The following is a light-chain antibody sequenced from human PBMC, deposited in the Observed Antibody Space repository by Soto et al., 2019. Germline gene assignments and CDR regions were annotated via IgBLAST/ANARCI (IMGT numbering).Light chain of an antibody. CDR1: QSISSY. V-gene: IGKV1-39*01. CDR3: QQSYSTPTIT. Sequence: DIPMTQSPSSLSASVGDRVTITCRASQSISSYLNWYQQKPGKATKLLIYAASSLHSGVPSRFSGSGSGTDFTLTISSLQPEDFATYYCQQSYSTPTITFGQGTRLEIK. CDR2: AAS. J-gene: IGKJ5*01.